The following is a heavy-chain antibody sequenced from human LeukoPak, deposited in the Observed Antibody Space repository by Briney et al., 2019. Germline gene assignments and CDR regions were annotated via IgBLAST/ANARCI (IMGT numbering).Heavy chain of an antibody. V-gene: IGHV3-23*01. D-gene: IGHD5-24*01. J-gene: IGHJ4*02. Sequence: GGSLRLSCAASGFTFSSYAMSWVRQAPGKGLEWVSAISGSGGSTYYADSVKGRFTISRDNSKNTLYLQMNSLGTEDMAAYYCAKGSRDSRPYYFDFWGQGTLVTVSS. CDR2: ISGSGGST. CDR3: AKGSRDSRPYYFDF. CDR1: GFTFSSYA.